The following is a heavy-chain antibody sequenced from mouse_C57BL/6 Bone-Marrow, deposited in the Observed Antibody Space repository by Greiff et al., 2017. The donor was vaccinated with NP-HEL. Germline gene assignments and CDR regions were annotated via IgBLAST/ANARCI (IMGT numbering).Heavy chain of an antibody. CDR3: ARQLRFPYWYFDV. Sequence: EVQGVESGGGLVQPGGSLKLSCAASGFTFSDYGMAWVRQAPRKGPEWVAFISNLAYSIYYADTVTGRFTISRENAKNTLYLEMSSLRSEDTAMYYCARQLRFPYWYFDVWGTGTTVTVSS. V-gene: IGHV5-15*01. CDR1: GFTFSDYG. D-gene: IGHD3-2*02. CDR2: ISNLAYSI. J-gene: IGHJ1*03.